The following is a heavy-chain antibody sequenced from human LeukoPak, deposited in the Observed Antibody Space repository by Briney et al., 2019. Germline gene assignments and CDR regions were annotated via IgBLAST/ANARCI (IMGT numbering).Heavy chain of an antibody. D-gene: IGHD6-13*01. J-gene: IGHJ5*02. Sequence: GGSLRLSCAASGFTFSSYSLHWVRQAPGKGLEWVSYITSSSSTIYYADSAKGRFTISRDNAKNSLYLQMNSLRAEDTAVYYCARDRGYWFDPWGQGTLVTVSS. V-gene: IGHV3-48*01. CDR2: ITSSSSTI. CDR1: GFTFSSYS. CDR3: ARDRGYWFDP.